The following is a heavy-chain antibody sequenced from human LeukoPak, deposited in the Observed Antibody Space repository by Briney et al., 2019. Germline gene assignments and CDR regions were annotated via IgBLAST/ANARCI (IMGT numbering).Heavy chain of an antibody. CDR2: IYYSGYT. Sequence: SETLSLTCTVSGGSISSYYWSWIRQPPGKGLEWIGYIYYSGYTNYNPSLKSRVTISVDTSKNQFSLKLSSVTAADTAVYYCARGKQQLAPLTNWFDPWGQGTLVTVSS. D-gene: IGHD6-13*01. CDR3: ARGKQQLAPLTNWFDP. V-gene: IGHV4-59*01. J-gene: IGHJ5*02. CDR1: GGSISSYY.